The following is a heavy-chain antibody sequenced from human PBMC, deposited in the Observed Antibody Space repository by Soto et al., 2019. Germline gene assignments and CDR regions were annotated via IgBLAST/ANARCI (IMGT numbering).Heavy chain of an antibody. J-gene: IGHJ3*02. CDR1: GYSFNSYW. CDR2: IYPGDSDT. CDR3: ARGAYYYGSGRSAFDI. Sequence: PGEPLKIYWKGSGYSFNSYWIGWVRQMPGKGLEWMGIIYPGDSDTRYSPSFQGQVTISADKSISTAYLQWSSLKASDTAMYYCARGAYYYGSGRSAFDIWGQGTMVTVTS. V-gene: IGHV5-51*01. D-gene: IGHD3-10*01.